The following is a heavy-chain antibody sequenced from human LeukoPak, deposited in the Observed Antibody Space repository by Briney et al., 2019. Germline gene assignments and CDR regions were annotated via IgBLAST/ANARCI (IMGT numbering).Heavy chain of an antibody. CDR1: GFTFSSYR. CDR2: IYSGGST. V-gene: IGHV3-66*01. D-gene: IGHD3-10*01. CDR3: ARDGGVRFGELLRY. Sequence: GGSLRLSCAASGFTFSSYRMSWVRQAPGKGLEWVSVIYSGGSTYYADSVKGRFTISRDNSKNTLYLQMNSLRAEDTAVYYCARDGGVRFGELLRYWGQGTLVTVSS. J-gene: IGHJ4*02.